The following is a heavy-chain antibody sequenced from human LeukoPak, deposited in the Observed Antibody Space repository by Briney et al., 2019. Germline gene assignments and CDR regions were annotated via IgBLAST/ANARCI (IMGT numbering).Heavy chain of an antibody. CDR3: ARGGYYGSGSYFSNWFDP. Sequence: SQTLSLTCAISGDSVSSNSAAWNWIRQSPSRGLEWLGRTYYRSKWYNDYAVSVKSRITINPDTSKNQFSLQLNSVTPEDTAVYYCARGGYYGSGSYFSNWFDPWGQGTLVTVSS. J-gene: IGHJ5*02. CDR2: TYYRSKWYN. V-gene: IGHV6-1*01. D-gene: IGHD3-10*01. CDR1: GDSVSSNSAA.